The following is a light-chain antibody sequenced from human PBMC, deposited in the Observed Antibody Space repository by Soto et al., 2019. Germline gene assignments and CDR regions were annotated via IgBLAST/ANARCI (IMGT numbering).Light chain of an antibody. Sequence: QSVLTHPPSVSGAPGQRVNISCTGSSHNIGADYDVHWYQQLPGTAPKLLIYDNNKRPSGVPDRFSGSKSDTSASLAITELQAEDEADYYCRSYASSLSDYVFGPGTKLTVL. CDR3: RSYASSLSDYV. CDR2: DNN. J-gene: IGLJ1*01. V-gene: IGLV1-40*01. CDR1: SHNIGADYD.